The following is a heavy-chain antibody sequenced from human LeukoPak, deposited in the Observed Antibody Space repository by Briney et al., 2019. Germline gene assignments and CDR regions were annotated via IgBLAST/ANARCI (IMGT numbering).Heavy chain of an antibody. D-gene: IGHD2-21*01. CDR2: ISSKTNYI. CDR3: ATSMAQDVDAFHI. J-gene: IGHJ3*02. V-gene: IGHV3-21*01. CDR1: GFSFSISN. Sequence: GGSLRLSRAASGFSFSISNMNWVRQAPGKGLEWVASISSKTNYIYYADSVKGRFTISRDNAKNSLYLQMNNLRAEDTAMFYCATSMAQDVDAFHIWGQGTMVTVSS.